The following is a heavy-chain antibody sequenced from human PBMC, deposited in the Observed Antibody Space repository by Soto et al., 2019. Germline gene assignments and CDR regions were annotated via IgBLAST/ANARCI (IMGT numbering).Heavy chain of an antibody. CDR2: IWYDGSYK. D-gene: IGHD3-16*01. V-gene: IGHV3-33*01. CDR1: GFSFSSYG. J-gene: IGHJ5*02. Sequence: QVKLVESGGGVVQPGRSLRLSCAASGFSFSSYGMHWVRQAPDKGLEWLAIIWYDGSYKNYADPVKGRFTISRENSKNTLELKMNSPRAEETAVYYCGRAFGTIICKITNSDWFHPWGQGTLVTVSS. CDR3: GRAFGTIICKITNSDWFHP.